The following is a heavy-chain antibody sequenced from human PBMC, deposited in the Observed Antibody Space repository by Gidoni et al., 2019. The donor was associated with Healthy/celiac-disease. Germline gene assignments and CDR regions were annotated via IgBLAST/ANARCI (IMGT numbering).Heavy chain of an antibody. J-gene: IGHJ4*02. CDR2: IKQDGSEK. Sequence: EVPLVASGGGLVQPGGSLRLSCAASGSTFSSYWMSWVRQAPGKGLVWVANIKQDGSEKDYVDSVKGRFTISRENAKNSLYLQMNSRRAEDTVVYYGARDPQIAVAGLDYWGQGTLVTVSS. CDR1: GSTFSSYW. V-gene: IGHV3-7*03. D-gene: IGHD6-19*01. CDR3: ARDPQIAVAGLDY.